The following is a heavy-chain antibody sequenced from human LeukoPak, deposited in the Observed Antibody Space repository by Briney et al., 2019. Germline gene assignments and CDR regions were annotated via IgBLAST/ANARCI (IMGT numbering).Heavy chain of an antibody. J-gene: IGHJ5*02. D-gene: IGHD6-19*01. Sequence: PSQTLSLTCTVSGGSISRYYWSWIRQPPGKGLEWIGYIYYSGSTKYNPSLKSRVTLSVDQAKNQFSLKLSPVTAAETAVYFRGRADLENNWFVPWGRGTLVSVSS. V-gene: IGHV4-59*01. CDR1: GGSISRYY. CDR2: IYYSGST. CDR3: GRADLENNWFVP.